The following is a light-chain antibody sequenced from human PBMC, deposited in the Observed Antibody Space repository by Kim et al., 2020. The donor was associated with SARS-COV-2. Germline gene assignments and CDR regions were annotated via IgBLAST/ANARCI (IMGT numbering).Light chain of an antibody. CDR3: QYRDSSDNHM. Sequence: SSELTQDPAVSVALGQTVRITCQGDSLRRYYASWYQQKSGQAPVLVIYGKNNRPSGIPDRVSGSSSGNTASLTITGAQAEDEAEYSCQYRDSSDNHMFGG. V-gene: IGLV3-19*01. J-gene: IGLJ3*02. CDR1: SLRRYY. CDR2: GKN.